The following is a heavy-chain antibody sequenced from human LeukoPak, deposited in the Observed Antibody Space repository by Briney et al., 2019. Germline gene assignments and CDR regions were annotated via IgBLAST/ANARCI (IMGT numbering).Heavy chain of an antibody. CDR3: ARLYLGLKYQLLGAFDI. Sequence: ASVKVSCKASGYTFTGYYMHWVRQAPGQGLEWMGWINPNSGGTNYAQKFQGRVTMTRDTSISTAYMELSRLRSDDTAVYYCARLYLGLKYQLLGAFDIWGQGTMVTVSS. CDR1: GYTFTGYY. CDR2: INPNSGGT. D-gene: IGHD2-2*01. V-gene: IGHV1-2*02. J-gene: IGHJ3*02.